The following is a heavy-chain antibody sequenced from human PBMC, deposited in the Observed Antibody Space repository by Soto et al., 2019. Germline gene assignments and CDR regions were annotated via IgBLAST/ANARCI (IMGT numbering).Heavy chain of an antibody. Sequence: GGSLRLSCAASGFTFSSYGMHWVRQAPGKGLEWVAVIWYDGSNKYYADSVKGRFTISRDNSKNTLYLQMNSLRAEDTAVYYCARDGYGSGSYYIDYWGQGILVTVSS. V-gene: IGHV3-33*01. CDR2: IWYDGSNK. CDR1: GFTFSSYG. CDR3: ARDGYGSGSYYIDY. J-gene: IGHJ4*02. D-gene: IGHD3-10*01.